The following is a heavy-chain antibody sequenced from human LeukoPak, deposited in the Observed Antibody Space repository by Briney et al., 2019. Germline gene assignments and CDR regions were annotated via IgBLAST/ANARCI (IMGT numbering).Heavy chain of an antibody. Sequence: GGSLRLSCAASGFTVSSYYMSWVRQAPGKGLEWVPVIYSGGSTYYADSVKGRFTISRDNSKSTLYLQMNSLRAEDTAVYYCARDRGCGDCYPPANDAFDIWGQGTMVTVSS. CDR2: IYSGGST. J-gene: IGHJ3*02. D-gene: IGHD2-21*02. CDR1: GFTVSSYY. CDR3: ARDRGCGDCYPPANDAFDI. V-gene: IGHV3-66*01.